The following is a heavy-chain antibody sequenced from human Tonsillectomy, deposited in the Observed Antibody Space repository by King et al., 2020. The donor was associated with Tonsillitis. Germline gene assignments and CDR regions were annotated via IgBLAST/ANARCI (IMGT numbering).Heavy chain of an antibody. V-gene: IGHV3-30-3*01. Sequence: HVQLVESGGGVVQPGRSLRLSCAASGFTFSSYAMHWVRQAPGKGLEWVAVISYDGSNKYYADSVKGRFTISRDNSKNTLYLQMNSLRAEDTAVYYCARDLRSDLYGMDVWGQGTTVTVSS. CDR2: ISYDGSNK. J-gene: IGHJ6*02. D-gene: IGHD3-3*01. CDR1: GFTFSSYA. CDR3: ARDLRSDLYGMDV.